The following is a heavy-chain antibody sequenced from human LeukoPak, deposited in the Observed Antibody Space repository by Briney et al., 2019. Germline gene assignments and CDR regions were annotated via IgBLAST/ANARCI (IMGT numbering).Heavy chain of an antibody. CDR1: GITFSSYG. CDR2: ISGSCGTT. Sequence: GGSLRLSCATSGITFSSYGMSWVRQAPGKGLEWVSLISGSCGTTFYADSVKGRFAISRDNSKNTLYLQMNSLRVEDTAVYYCAKDRGYDFSYGLDVWGQGATVTVSS. V-gene: IGHV3-23*01. J-gene: IGHJ6*02. D-gene: IGHD5-12*01. CDR3: AKDRGYDFSYGLDV.